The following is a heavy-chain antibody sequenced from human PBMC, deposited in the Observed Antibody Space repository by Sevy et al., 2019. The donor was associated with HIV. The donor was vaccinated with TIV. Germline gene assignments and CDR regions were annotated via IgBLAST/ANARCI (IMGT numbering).Heavy chain of an antibody. D-gene: IGHD3-22*01. CDR1: GFIFSDCY. CDR3: AREHWYYDSSGYAGLDY. CDR2: ISSTSGSTI. V-gene: IGHV3-11*01. J-gene: IGHJ4*02. Sequence: GGSLRLSCAASGFIFSDCYMSWIRQAPGKGLEWVSSISSTSGSTIDYAESVKGRFTISRDNTKNSLSLQMNSLRVEDTAMYYCAREHWYYDSSGYAGLDYWGQGTLVTVSS.